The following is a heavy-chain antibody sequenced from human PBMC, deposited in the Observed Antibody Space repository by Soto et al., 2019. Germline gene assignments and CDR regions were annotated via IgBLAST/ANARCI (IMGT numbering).Heavy chain of an antibody. D-gene: IGHD5-12*01. CDR3: TRGLSGYDCFNY. CDR2: INPSGGST. V-gene: IGHV1-46*02. CDR1: GYTFNSYY. J-gene: IGHJ4*02. Sequence: ASVKVSCKASGYTFNSYYMHWVRQAPGQGLEWMGIINPSGGSTSYAQKFQGRVTMTRDTSTSTVYMELSSLRSEDTALYYCTRGLSGYDCFNYWGQGTLVTSPQ.